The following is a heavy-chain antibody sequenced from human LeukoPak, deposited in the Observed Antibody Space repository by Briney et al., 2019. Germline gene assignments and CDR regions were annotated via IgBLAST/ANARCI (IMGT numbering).Heavy chain of an antibody. CDR3: TTKAY. J-gene: IGHJ4*02. CDR1: GFTFGNAW. Sequence: PGGSLRLSCTASGFTFGNAWMNWVRQAPGKGLEWVGRIKSKSDGGTTDYAAPVKGRSTISRDDPKNTLYLQMSSLEIEDTAVYYCTTKAYWGQGTLVTVSS. CDR2: IKSKSDGGTT. V-gene: IGHV3-15*01.